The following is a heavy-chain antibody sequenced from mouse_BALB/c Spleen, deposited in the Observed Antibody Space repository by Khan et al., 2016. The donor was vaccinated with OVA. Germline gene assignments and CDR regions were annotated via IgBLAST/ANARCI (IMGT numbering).Heavy chain of an antibody. V-gene: IGHV9-3-1*01. J-gene: IGHJ4*01. CDR1: GYTFTDYG. CDR2: INTYTGEP. CDR3: ARTPYFSYVFVY. D-gene: IGHD2-10*01. Sequence: QIQLVQSGPELKEPGETVKISCKASGYTFTDYGMNWVKQAPGKGLKWMGWINTYTGEPTYTDDFKGRFAFSLETYASTASLQINNLKNEDTATYFCARTPYFSYVFVYWGQGTSVTVSS.